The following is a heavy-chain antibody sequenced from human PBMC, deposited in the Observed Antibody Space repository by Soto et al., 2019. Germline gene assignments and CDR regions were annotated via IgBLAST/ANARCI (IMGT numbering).Heavy chain of an antibody. CDR2: FDPEDGET. CDR3: ATVFFSAVAGTVAGYYYYGMDV. CDR1: GYTLTELS. J-gene: IGHJ6*02. D-gene: IGHD6-19*01. V-gene: IGHV1-24*01. Sequence: SVKVSCKVSGYTLTELSMHWVRQAPVKGLEWMGGFDPEDGETIYAQKFQGRVTMTEDTSTDTAYMELSSLRSEETAVYYCATVFFSAVAGTVAGYYYYGMDVWGQGTTVTVSS.